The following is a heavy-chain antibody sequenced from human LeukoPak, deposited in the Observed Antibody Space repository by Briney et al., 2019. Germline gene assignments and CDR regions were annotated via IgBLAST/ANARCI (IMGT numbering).Heavy chain of an antibody. CDR2: INPHSGGT. CDR1: GYTFTGFY. CDR3: ATDLRTTPDYFDY. Sequence: ASVTVSCKASGYTFTGFYIHWVRQAPGQGLEWMGWINPHSGGTHYAQKFQGRVTMTRDTSISTAYMELSRLRSDDTAVYYCATDLRTTPDYFDYWGQGTLVTVSS. J-gene: IGHJ4*02. D-gene: IGHD2/OR15-2a*01. V-gene: IGHV1-2*02.